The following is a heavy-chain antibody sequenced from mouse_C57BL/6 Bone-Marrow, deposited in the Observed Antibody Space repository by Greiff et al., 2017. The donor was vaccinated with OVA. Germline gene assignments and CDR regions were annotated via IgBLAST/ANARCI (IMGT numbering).Heavy chain of an antibody. CDR2: IYPGSGNT. D-gene: IGHD1-1*01. CDR3: ARGLLRSPWFAY. V-gene: IGHV1-76*01. J-gene: IGHJ3*01. Sequence: QVQLQQSGAELVRPGASVKLSCKASGYTFTDYYINWVKQRPGQGLEWIARIYPGSGNTYYNEKFKGKATLTAEKSSSTAYMQLSSLTSEDSAVYFCARGLLRSPWFAYWGQGTLVTVSA. CDR1: GYTFTDYY.